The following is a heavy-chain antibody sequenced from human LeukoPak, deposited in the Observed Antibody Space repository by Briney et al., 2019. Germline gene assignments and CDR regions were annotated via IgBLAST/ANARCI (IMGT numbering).Heavy chain of an antibody. V-gene: IGHV4-59*08. D-gene: IGHD3-10*01. Sequence: SETLSLTCTVSGASISSDSWSWIRQPPGKGLEWIGHVYYSGSTNYNPSLRSRVTISVDTSKNQFSLKLRSVTAADTAVYYCARFGAPQAFDIWGQGTMVTVSS. J-gene: IGHJ3*02. CDR1: GASISSDS. CDR3: ARFGAPQAFDI. CDR2: VYYSGST.